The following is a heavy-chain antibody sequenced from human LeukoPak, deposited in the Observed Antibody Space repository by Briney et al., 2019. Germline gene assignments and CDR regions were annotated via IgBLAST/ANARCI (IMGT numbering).Heavy chain of an antibody. J-gene: IGHJ4*02. D-gene: IGHD3-10*01. CDR1: GYTLTELS. CDR2: FDPEDGET. Sequence: ASVKVSCKVSGYTLTELSMHWVRQAPGKGLEWMGGFDPEDGETVYAQKFQGRVTMTEDTSTDTAYMELSSLRSEDTAVYYYLGAGFSLDYWGQGTLVTVSS. V-gene: IGHV1-24*01. CDR3: LGAGFSLDY.